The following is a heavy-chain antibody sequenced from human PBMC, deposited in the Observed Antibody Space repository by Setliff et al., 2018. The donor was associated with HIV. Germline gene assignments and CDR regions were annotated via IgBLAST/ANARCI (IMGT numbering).Heavy chain of an antibody. CDR3: ARGYGSGSYYNWFGP. CDR1: GYTFTGYY. J-gene: IGHJ5*02. CDR2: INPNSGGT. V-gene: IGHV1-2*06. Sequence: ASVKVSCKASGYTFTGYYMHWVRQAPGQGLEWMGRINPNSGGTNYAQKFQGRVTMTRDTSISTAYMELSRLRSDDTAVYYCARGYGSGSYYNWFGPWGQGTLVTVSS. D-gene: IGHD3-10*01.